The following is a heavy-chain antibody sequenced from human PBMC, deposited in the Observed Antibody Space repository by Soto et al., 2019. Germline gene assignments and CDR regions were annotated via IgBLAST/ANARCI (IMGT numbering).Heavy chain of an antibody. J-gene: IGHJ4*02. CDR1: GYTFTGNY. CDR2: MNVNSGGT. D-gene: IGHD3-16*02. V-gene: IGHV1-2*04. CDR3: ARGDKLSLYPQLDY. Sequence: QVQLVQSGAEVKKPGASVKVSCKASGYTFTGNYMHWVRQAPGQGFEWMGWMNVNSGGTKYAQKFQGWVTRTRDTSITTAYMELSRLRSDDTAVYYCARGDKLSLYPQLDYWGQGTLVTVSS.